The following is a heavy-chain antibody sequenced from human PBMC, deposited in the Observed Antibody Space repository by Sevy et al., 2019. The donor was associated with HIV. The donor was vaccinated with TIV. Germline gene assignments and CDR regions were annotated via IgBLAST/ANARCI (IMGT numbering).Heavy chain of an antibody. D-gene: IGHD6-19*01. J-gene: IGHJ4*02. Sequence: GGSLRLSCAASRFTFSTYDIHWVRQAPGKGLEWVAVISHDGSYQYYTDSVKGRFTISRDDSKNKAYLQMNSLRADDSGVYYCAREHSSGIYYFDYWGQGTLVTVSS. CDR1: RFTFSTYD. CDR3: AREHSSGIYYFDY. CDR2: ISHDGSYQ. V-gene: IGHV3-30*03.